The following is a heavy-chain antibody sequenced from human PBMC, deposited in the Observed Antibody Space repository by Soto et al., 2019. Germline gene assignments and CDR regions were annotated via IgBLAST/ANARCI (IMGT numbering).Heavy chain of an antibody. CDR3: AGASGWKFDY. V-gene: IGHV3-74*01. J-gene: IGHJ4*02. CDR2: VDADGSGA. CDR1: GFSFSSYG. Sequence: GGSLRLSCAASGFSFSSYGMHWVRQAPGTGLVWVSRVDADGSGATYAGSVKGRFSISRDNAKNTVSLQMNNLRAEDTAVYYCAGASGWKFDYWGLGVLVTVSS. D-gene: IGHD1-1*01.